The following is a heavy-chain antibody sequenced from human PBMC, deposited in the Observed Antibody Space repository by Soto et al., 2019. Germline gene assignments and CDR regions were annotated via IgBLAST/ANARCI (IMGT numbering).Heavy chain of an antibody. CDR3: ATSVGIAPTGEDGMDV. Sequence: QVQLVQSGAEVKKTGSSVKVSCKASGGTFSIYGFSWVRQAPGQGPEWIGGIIPILTTPNYAQNFQGRVTIVAYESTTTVYMELSSLKFEDTAVYYCATSVGIAPTGEDGMDVWGQATSVTVSS. D-gene: IGHD2-8*02. J-gene: IGHJ6*02. CDR1: GGTFSIYG. V-gene: IGHV1-69*01. CDR2: IIPILTTP.